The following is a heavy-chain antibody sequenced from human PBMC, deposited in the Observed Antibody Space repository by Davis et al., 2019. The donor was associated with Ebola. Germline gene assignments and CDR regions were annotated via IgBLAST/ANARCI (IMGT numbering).Heavy chain of an antibody. Sequence: PGGSLRLSCAASGFTFSSYSMNCVRQAPGKGLEWVSSISSGSSYIYYAYSVKGRFSISRDTAKNSLYLQMNSLRAEDKVLYYCARVGYCSGGFQCAADVWGQGTTVIVSS. D-gene: IGHD2-15*01. CDR1: GFTFSSYS. CDR3: ARVGYCSGGFQCAADV. J-gene: IGHJ6*02. V-gene: IGHV3-21*04. CDR2: ISSGSSYI.